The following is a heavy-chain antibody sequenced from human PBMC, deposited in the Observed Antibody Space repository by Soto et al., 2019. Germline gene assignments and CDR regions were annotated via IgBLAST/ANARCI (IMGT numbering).Heavy chain of an antibody. CDR1: GGSISSGDYY. CDR2: IYYSGST. CDR3: ARGDSSSWYVPGSSGYGPKFDP. D-gene: IGHD6-13*01. Sequence: SETLSLTCTVSGGSISSGDYYWSWIRQPPGKGLEWIGYIYYSGSTYYNPSLKSRVTISVDTSKNQFSLKLSSVTAADTAVYYCARGDSSSWYVPGSSGYGPKFDPWGQGTLVTVSS. V-gene: IGHV4-30-4*01. J-gene: IGHJ5*02.